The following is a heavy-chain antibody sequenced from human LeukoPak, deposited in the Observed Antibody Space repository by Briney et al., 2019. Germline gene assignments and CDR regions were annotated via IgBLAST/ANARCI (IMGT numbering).Heavy chain of an antibody. J-gene: IGHJ6*04. CDR1: GFSFSRYS. CDR2: ISSSSSYI. D-gene: IGHD3-9*01. CDR3: ASHYDILTGWEDV. Sequence: GGSLRLSCEASGFSFSRYSMNWVRQAPGKGLEWVSYISSSSSYIYYADSVKGRFTISRDNAKNSLYLQMNSLRAEDTAVYYCASHYDILTGWEDVWGKGTTVTVSS. V-gene: IGHV3-21*05.